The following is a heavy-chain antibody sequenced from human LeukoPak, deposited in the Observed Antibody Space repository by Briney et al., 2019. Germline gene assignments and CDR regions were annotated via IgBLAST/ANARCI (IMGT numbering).Heavy chain of an antibody. D-gene: IGHD5-18*01. CDR2: IYYSGST. V-gene: IGHV4-31*03. CDR1: GGSISSGGYY. CDR3: ARQIQLWQSYFDY. J-gene: IGHJ4*02. Sequence: SQTLSLTCTVSGGSISSGGYYWSWIRQHSGKGLEWIGYIYYSGSTYYNPSLKSRVTISVDTSKNQFSLKLSSVTAADTAVYYCARQIQLWQSYFDYWGQGTLVTVSS.